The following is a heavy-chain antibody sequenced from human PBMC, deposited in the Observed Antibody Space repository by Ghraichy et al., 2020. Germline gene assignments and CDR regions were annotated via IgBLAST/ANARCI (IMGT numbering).Heavy chain of an antibody. Sequence: GGSLRLSCAASGFTFSESNMNWVRQAPGMGLEWVSSITSRSNYIYYADSVKGRFTMSRDNAKNSLHLQMNSLRAEDTAVYYCAKYISGWTDAFDIWGQGTMVTVSS. CDR1: GFTFSESN. J-gene: IGHJ3*02. V-gene: IGHV3-21*01. CDR2: ITSRSNYI. D-gene: IGHD6-19*01. CDR3: AKYISGWTDAFDI.